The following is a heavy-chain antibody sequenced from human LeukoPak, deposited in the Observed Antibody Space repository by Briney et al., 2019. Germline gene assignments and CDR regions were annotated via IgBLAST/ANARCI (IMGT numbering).Heavy chain of an antibody. CDR1: GFSFNSDW. CDR2: IKHDESEK. V-gene: IGHV3-7*01. J-gene: IGHJ4*02. CDR3: TRRLDD. Sequence: GGSLRLSCAASGFSFNSDWMDWVRQAPGKGLEWVANIKHDESEKNYLDSVKGRFTISRDNAQNSLYLQMNGLRVEGTAVYYCTRRLDDWGQGTLVTVSS. D-gene: IGHD3-16*01.